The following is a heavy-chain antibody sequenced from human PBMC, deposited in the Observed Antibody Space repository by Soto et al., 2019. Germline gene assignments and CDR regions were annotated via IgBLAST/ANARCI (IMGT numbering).Heavy chain of an antibody. CDR1: XYSFTSYW. D-gene: IGHD6-6*01. Sequence: GGALKISRXGSXYSFTSYWIGWGRQMPGKGLEWMGIIYPGDSDTRYSPSFQGQVTISADKSISTAYLQWSSLKASDTAMYYCARPYSSSSYWYFALWGRGTLVTVSS. CDR3: ARPYSSSSYWYFAL. J-gene: IGHJ2*01. V-gene: IGHV5-51*01. CDR2: IYPGDSDT.